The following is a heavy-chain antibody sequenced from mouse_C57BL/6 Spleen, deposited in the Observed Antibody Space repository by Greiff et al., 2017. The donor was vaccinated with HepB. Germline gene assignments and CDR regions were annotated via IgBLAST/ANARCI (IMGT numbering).Heavy chain of an antibody. CDR2: ISDGGSYT. Sequence: EVQLVESGGGLVKPGGSLKLSCAASGFTFSSYAMSWVRQTPEKRLEWVATISDGGSYTYYPDNVKGRFTISKDNAKNNLYLQMSHLKSEDTAMYYCARGGNYRGYYFDYWGQGTTLTVSS. D-gene: IGHD2-1*01. V-gene: IGHV5-4*01. CDR1: GFTFSSYA. CDR3: ARGGNYRGYYFDY. J-gene: IGHJ2*01.